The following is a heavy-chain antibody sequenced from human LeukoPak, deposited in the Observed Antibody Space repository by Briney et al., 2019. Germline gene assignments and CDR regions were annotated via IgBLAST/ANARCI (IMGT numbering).Heavy chain of an antibody. J-gene: IGHJ6*03. CDR1: GFTFSTYA. CDR2: IGGSDGRT. CDR3: AKDSSSYDWGYMDV. D-gene: IGHD3-22*01. Sequence: GGSLRLSCAASGFTFSTYAMSWVRQAPGKGLDGVSLIGGSDGRTRYADSVKGRFTISRDNPKNTLYLKMNSLRAEDTAVYYCAKDSSSYDWGYMDVWGKGTTVTISS. V-gene: IGHV3-23*01.